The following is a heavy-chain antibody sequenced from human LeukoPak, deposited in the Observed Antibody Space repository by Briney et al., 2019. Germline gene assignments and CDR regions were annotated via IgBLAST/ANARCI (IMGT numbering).Heavy chain of an antibody. Sequence: GGSLRLSCAASGFTFSSYSMNWVRQAPGKGLEWVSYISSSSSTIYYADSVKGRFTISRDNAKNSLYLQMNSLRAEDTAVYYCARGNYYDSSGYYSEYFQHWGQGTLVTVSS. CDR1: GFTFSSYS. V-gene: IGHV3-48*01. CDR2: ISSSSSTI. CDR3: ARGNYYDSSGYYSEYFQH. J-gene: IGHJ1*01. D-gene: IGHD3-22*01.